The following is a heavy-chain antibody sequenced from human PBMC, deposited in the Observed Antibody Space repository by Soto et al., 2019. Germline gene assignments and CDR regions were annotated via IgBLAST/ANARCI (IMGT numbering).Heavy chain of an antibody. V-gene: IGHV4-61*01. J-gene: IGHJ4*02. CDR2: IYYSGST. D-gene: IGHD2-15*01. Sequence: SETLSLTCTVSGGSVSSGSYYWSWIRQPPRKGLEWIGYIYYSGSTNYNPSLKSRVTISVDTSKDQFSLKLSSVTAADTAVYYCARVDAGYSDYFDYWGQGTLVTVSS. CDR3: ARVDAGYSDYFDY. CDR1: GGSVSSGSYY.